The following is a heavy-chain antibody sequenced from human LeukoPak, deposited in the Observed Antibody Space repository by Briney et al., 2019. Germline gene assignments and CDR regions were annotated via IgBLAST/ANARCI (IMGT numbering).Heavy chain of an antibody. J-gene: IGHJ4*02. CDR3: ARGAETTVKDFDY. Sequence: SGTLSLTCAVSGGSIKSNNWWSWVRQPPGKGLEWIGEINHSGSTNYNPSLKSRVTISVDTSKNQFSLKLSSVTAADTAVYYCARGAETTVKDFDYWGQGTLVTVSS. CDR2: INHSGST. V-gene: IGHV4-4*02. CDR1: GGSIKSNNW. D-gene: IGHD4-17*01.